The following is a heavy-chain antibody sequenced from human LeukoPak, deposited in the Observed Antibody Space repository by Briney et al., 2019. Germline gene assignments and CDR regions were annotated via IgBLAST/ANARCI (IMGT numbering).Heavy chain of an antibody. CDR1: GFTFDDYA. V-gene: IGHV3-9*01. CDR2: ISWNSGSI. Sequence: PGGSLRLSCAASGFTFDDYAMHWVRQAPGKGLEWVSGISWNSGSIGYADSVKGRFTISRDNAKNSLYLQMNSLRAEDTAVYYCARANYYYYYYMDVWGKGTTVTISS. J-gene: IGHJ6*03. CDR3: ARANYYYYYYMDV.